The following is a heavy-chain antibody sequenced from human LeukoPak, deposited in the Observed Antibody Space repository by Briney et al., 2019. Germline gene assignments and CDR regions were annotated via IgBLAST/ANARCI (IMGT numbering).Heavy chain of an antibody. D-gene: IGHD6-19*01. Sequence: ASVKVSCKASGYTFTSYGISWVRQAPGQGLEWMGWISAYNGNTNYAQKLQGRVTMTTDTSTSTAYMELRSLRSDDTAVYYCARDGQLIAVAGTPPYYYYVMYVWGQGTTVTVSS. J-gene: IGHJ6*02. V-gene: IGHV1-18*01. CDR1: GYTFTSYG. CDR2: ISAYNGNT. CDR3: ARDGQLIAVAGTPPYYYYVMYV.